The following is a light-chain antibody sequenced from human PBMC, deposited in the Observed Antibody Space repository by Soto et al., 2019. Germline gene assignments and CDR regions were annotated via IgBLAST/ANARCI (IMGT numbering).Light chain of an antibody. Sequence: LTQXPGXXXXSQWERVRLSXRASRSVSPSSLPCYQQKPRQAPTVLIYSPSLRATGIPDRFSGSGSGTDFSLTIRRLEPQDFPVYYCQQYGSSPITFGQATRLEIK. CDR1: RSVSPSS. CDR2: SPS. J-gene: IGKJ5*01. V-gene: IGKV3-20*01. CDR3: QQYGSSPIT.